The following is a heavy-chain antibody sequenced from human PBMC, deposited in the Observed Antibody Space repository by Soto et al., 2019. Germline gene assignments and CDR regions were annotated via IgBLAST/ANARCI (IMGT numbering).Heavy chain of an antibody. J-gene: IGHJ4*02. Sequence: PGESLKISCAASEFTFSNYAMHWVRQAPGKGLQWLAVISYDGNNKYYADSVEGRFTISRDNSKNTVYLQMNSLRLEDTAVYYCARGPSYSDSYFDHWGQGTLVTDSS. CDR3: ARGPSYSDSYFDH. CDR2: ISYDGNNK. CDR1: EFTFSNYA. V-gene: IGHV3-30*03. D-gene: IGHD4-17*01.